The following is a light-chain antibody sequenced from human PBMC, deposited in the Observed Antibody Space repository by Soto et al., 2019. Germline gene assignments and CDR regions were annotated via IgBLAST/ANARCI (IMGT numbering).Light chain of an antibody. V-gene: IGKV3-11*01. CDR2: YAS. J-gene: IGKJ5*01. Sequence: EIVLTQSPATLSLSPGERATLSCRASQSVSSYLAWYQQKPGQAPRLLIYYASNRATGITARFSGSGSGTNFTLTISSLEPEDFAVYYCQKRSNWPITFGQGTRLEIK. CDR3: QKRSNWPIT. CDR1: QSVSSY.